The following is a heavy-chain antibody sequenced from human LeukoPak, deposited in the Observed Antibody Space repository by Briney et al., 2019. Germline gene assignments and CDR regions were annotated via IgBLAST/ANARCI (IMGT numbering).Heavy chain of an antibody. CDR2: ISGSGGST. Sequence: GGSLRLSCAASGFTFSSYAMSWVRQAPGKGLEWVSAISGSGGSTYYADSVKGRFTISRDNSKNTLYLQMNSLRAEDTAVYYCAKEGGVDTAMVFQYYFDYWGQGTLVTVSS. CDR1: GFTFSSYA. CDR3: AKEGGVDTAMVFQYYFDY. D-gene: IGHD5-18*01. V-gene: IGHV3-23*01. J-gene: IGHJ4*02.